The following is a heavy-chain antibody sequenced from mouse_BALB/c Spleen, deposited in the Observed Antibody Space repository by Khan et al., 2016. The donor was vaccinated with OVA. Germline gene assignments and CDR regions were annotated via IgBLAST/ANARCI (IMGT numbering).Heavy chain of an antibody. D-gene: IGHD1-1*01. V-gene: IGHV3-2*02. J-gene: IGHJ4*01. CDR2: ISYSGST. Sequence: EVQLVESGPGLVKPSQSLSITCTVTGYSITSGYAWNWIRQFPGNKLEWMGYISYSGSTSYNPSLRSRISITRDTSKNQFFLQLNSVTTEDTATYYCAKKNYCSYAMDYWGQGTSVTVSS. CDR3: AKKNYCSYAMDY. CDR1: GYSITSGYA.